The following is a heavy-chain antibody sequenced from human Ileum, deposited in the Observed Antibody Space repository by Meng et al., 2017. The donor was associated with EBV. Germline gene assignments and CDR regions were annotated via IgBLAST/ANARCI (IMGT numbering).Heavy chain of an antibody. CDR1: GGSFSNYY. CDR3: ARYGTCGANSFYCFDP. Sequence: QVQLKQWGAGLFKPSETLSLTCGVYGGSFSNYYWTWIRQPPGKGLEWIGEISHTGTTKYNPSLKNRVTISLDTSNNQFSLNLNSVTAADTALYYCARYGTCGANSFYCFDPWGQGTLVTVSS. J-gene: IGHJ5*02. D-gene: IGHD4-23*01. CDR2: ISHTGTT. V-gene: IGHV4-34*01.